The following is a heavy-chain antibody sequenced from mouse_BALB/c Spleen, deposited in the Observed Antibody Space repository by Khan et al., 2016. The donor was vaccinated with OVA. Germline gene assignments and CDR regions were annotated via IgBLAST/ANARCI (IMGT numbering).Heavy chain of an antibody. CDR3: ARVYGGDFDY. V-gene: IGHV3-2*02. D-gene: IGHD1-1*01. CDR1: GYSITSDYA. Sequence: EVKLEESGPGLVKPSQSLSLTCTVTGYSITSDYAWNWTRQFPGNKLEWMGFISYSGNTNYNPSLKSRISITRDTTKNQFFLQLNSVTIEDTATYYCARVYGGDFDYWGQGTTLTVSS. J-gene: IGHJ2*01. CDR2: ISYSGNT.